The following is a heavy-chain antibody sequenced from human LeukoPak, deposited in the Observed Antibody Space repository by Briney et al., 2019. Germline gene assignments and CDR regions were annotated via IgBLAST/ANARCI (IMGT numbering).Heavy chain of an antibody. D-gene: IGHD1-26*01. Sequence: GGSLRLSCAASGILFSDYYMSWIRQAPGKGLEWVSYVSNSDSSIYYADSVKGRFTISRDNANKSLFLQMNSLRAEDTAVYYCTSHVGGTARAWGYFQYWGQGTLVTVSS. CDR3: TSHVGGTARAWGYFQY. CDR2: VSNSDSSI. V-gene: IGHV3-11*01. J-gene: IGHJ1*01. CDR1: GILFSDYY.